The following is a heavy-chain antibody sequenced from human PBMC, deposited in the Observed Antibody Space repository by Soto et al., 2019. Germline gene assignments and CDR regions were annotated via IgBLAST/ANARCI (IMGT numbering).Heavy chain of an antibody. CDR3: ARSIIGYCSGGSCYAYFDI. CDR1: GYTFTSYG. Sequence: QVQLVQSGAEVKKPGASVKVSCKASGYTFTSYGISWVRQAPGQGLEWMGWISAYNGNTNSAQKLQDRGTMTTDTSTSTAYMELRSLRSDDTAVYYCARSIIGYCSGGSCYAYFDIWGQGTMVTVSS. V-gene: IGHV1-18*01. J-gene: IGHJ3*02. D-gene: IGHD2-15*01. CDR2: ISAYNGNT.